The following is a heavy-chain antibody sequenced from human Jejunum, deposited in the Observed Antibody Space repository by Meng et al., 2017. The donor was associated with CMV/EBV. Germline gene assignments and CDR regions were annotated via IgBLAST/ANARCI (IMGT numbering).Heavy chain of an antibody. J-gene: IGHJ4*02. CDR2: INPYTDDT. CDR3: ASSGASYQGYYFDY. Sequence: EHSFSKLSVRWVRQVDRHGLEWKGYINPYTDDTKYGQAFPDRVTMTRNPPTKTTYMEVARVMSDRTAIYYCASSGASYQGYYFDYWGQGTLVTVSS. CDR1: EHSFSKLS. D-gene: IGHD1-26*01. V-gene: IGHV1-2*02.